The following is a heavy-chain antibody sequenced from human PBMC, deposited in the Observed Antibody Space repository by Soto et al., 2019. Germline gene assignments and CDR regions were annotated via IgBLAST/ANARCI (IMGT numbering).Heavy chain of an antibody. Sequence: GAVKGACKASGYTFTDYGLNWVRQAPGQGLEWMGYVSSYNGATHYGQKVQGRLTMTADTSTNTVYMELTSLTSDDTAVSLSARGNCGSATCYNHLGYFDFWGQGALDTVTS. CDR3: ARGNCGSATCYNHLGYFDF. CDR1: GYTFTDYG. V-gene: IGHV1-18*01. CDR2: VSSYNGAT. J-gene: IGHJ4*02. D-gene: IGHD2-2*02.